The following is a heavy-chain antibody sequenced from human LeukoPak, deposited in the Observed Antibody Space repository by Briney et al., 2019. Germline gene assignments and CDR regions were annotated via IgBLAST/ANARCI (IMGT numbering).Heavy chain of an antibody. CDR2: ISYDGSNK. D-gene: IGHD3-16*01. CDR1: GFTFSSCA. Sequence: GGSLRLSCAASGFTFSSCAMHWVRQAPGKGLEWLAVISYDGSNKNYADSVKGRFTISRDNSKNTLYLQMNSLRVEDTTVYYCAGGVKFDYWGQEPLVPVS. V-gene: IGHV3-30*04. J-gene: IGHJ4*02. CDR3: AGGVKFDY.